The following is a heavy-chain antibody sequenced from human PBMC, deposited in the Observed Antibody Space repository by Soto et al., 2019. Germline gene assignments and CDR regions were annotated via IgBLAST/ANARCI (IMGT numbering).Heavy chain of an antibody. Sequence: QVELVQSGIEVKNPGSSVKVSCKASGDTFSNYAINWVRQAPGQGLEWMGGIIPFYDKPNYAENFLGRVTISADNFTATAYLEVSSLRSEDTAVDFCARGYRDLFFSARDVWGRGTPVIVSS. CDR1: GDTFSNYA. D-gene: IGHD1-26*01. CDR2: IIPFYDKP. V-gene: IGHV1-69*06. CDR3: ARGYRDLFFSARDV. J-gene: IGHJ6*02.